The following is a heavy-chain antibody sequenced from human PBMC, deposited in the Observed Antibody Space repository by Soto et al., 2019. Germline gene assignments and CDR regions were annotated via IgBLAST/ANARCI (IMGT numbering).Heavy chain of an antibody. V-gene: IGHV1-69*13. CDR1: GGTFSSYA. D-gene: IGHD2-15*01. CDR2: IIPIFGTA. Sequence: VASVKVSCKASGGTFSSYAISWVRQAPGQGLEWMGGIIPIFGTANYAQKFQGRVTITADESTSTAYMELSSLRSEDTAVYYCARGPWVVATNHENSYYYYGMDVWGQGTTVTVSS. J-gene: IGHJ6*02. CDR3: ARGPWVVATNHENSYYYYGMDV.